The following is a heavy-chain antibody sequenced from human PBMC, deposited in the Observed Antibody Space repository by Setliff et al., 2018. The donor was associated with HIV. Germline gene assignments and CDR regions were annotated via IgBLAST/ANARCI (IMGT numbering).Heavy chain of an antibody. CDR1: GYTFTSYD. CDR2: MNPNSGNT. J-gene: IGHJ4*02. Sequence: ASVKVSCKASGYTFTSYDINWVRQATGQGLEWMAWMNPNSGNTGYTQKFQGRVTITRNNSITTAYMELIRLKSEDTAVYYCARGRYSSGLTDYWGQGTLVTVSS. D-gene: IGHD6-19*01. V-gene: IGHV1-8*03. CDR3: ARGRYSSGLTDY.